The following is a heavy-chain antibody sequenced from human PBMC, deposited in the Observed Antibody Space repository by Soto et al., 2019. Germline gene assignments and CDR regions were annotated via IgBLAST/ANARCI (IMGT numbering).Heavy chain of an antibody. D-gene: IGHD5-12*01. V-gene: IGHV5-51*01. J-gene: IGHJ4*02. Sequence: GESLKISCKCSGYSFTIYWIGWVRQMPGKGLEWMGIIYPGDSDTRYSPSFQGQVTISADKSISTAYLQWSSLKASDTAMYYCTRRHNVGVATADDFDYWGQGTLVTVSS. CDR1: GYSFTIYW. CDR3: TRRHNVGVATADDFDY. CDR2: IYPGDSDT.